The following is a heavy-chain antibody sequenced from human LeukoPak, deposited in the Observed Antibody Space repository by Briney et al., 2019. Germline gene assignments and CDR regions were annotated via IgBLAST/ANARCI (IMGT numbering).Heavy chain of an antibody. Sequence: GGSLRLSCAASGFTFSNYDMHWVRQAAGKGLEWVSGIGTAGDTYYPASVKGRFTISRENAKNSLYLQMNSLSAGDTAVYYSASSPAYSSSWYAIDNWGQGTLVTVSS. V-gene: IGHV3-13*01. J-gene: IGHJ4*02. D-gene: IGHD6-13*01. CDR2: IGTAGDT. CDR1: GFTFSNYD. CDR3: ASSPAYSSSWYAIDN.